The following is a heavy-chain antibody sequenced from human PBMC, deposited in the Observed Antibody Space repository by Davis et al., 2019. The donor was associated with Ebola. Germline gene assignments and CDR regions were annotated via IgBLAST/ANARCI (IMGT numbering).Heavy chain of an antibody. CDR1: GGSISSYY. CDR2: IYYSGST. J-gene: IGHJ4*02. CDR3: ARLDSSSCPDY. V-gene: IGHV4-59*08. D-gene: IGHD6-13*01. Sequence: SETLSLTCTVSGGSISSYYWSWIRQSPGKGLEWIGYIYYSGSTYYNPSLKSRVTIFVDTSKNHFSLNLSSVTAADTAVYYCARLDSSSCPDYWGQGTLVTVSS.